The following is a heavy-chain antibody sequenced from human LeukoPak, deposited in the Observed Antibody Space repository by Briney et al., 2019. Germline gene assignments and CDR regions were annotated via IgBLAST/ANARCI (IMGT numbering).Heavy chain of an antibody. J-gene: IGHJ4*02. V-gene: IGHV3-21*01. CDR2: ISSSSYI. CDR1: GFTFSSYS. CDR3: ARGAKYGWFDY. D-gene: IGHD4-17*01. Sequence: GGSLRLSCAASGFTFSSYSMNWVRQAPGKGLEWVSSISSSSYIYYADSVKGRFTISRDNAKNSLYLQMNSLRAEDTAVYYCARGAKYGWFDYWGQGTLVTVSS.